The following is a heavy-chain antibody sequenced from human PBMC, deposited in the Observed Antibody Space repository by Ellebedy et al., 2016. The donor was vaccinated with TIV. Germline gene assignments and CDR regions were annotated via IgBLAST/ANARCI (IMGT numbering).Heavy chain of an antibody. D-gene: IGHD4-11*01. Sequence: GESLKISCTASGFTFSNFWMSWVRQAPGKGLEWVANIKKDGSDEYYVDSVKGRFTISRDISKNTLYLQTNSLTVEDTAVYYCAKHGSNTFDNWGQGTLVTVST. CDR2: IKKDGSDE. V-gene: IGHV3-7*01. CDR3: AKHGSNTFDN. CDR1: GFTFSNFW. J-gene: IGHJ4*02.